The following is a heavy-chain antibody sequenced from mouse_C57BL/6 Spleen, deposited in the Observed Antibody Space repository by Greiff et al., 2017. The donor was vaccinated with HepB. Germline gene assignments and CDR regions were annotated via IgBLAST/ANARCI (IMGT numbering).Heavy chain of an antibody. CDR1: GFNIKDDY. Sequence: EVQLQQSGAELVRPGASVKLSCTASGFNIKDDYMHWVKQRPEQGLEWIGWIDPENGDTEYASKFQGKATITADTSSNTAYLQLSSLTSEDTAVYYCTTNGYYVYDYWGQGTTLTVSS. D-gene: IGHD2-3*01. V-gene: IGHV14-4*01. J-gene: IGHJ2*01. CDR3: TTNGYYVYDY. CDR2: IDPENGDT.